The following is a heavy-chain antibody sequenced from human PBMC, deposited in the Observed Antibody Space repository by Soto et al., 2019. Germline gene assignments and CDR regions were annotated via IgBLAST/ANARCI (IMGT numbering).Heavy chain of an antibody. J-gene: IGHJ4*02. CDR2: INPNTGGT. D-gene: IGHD4-17*01. V-gene: IGHV1-2*02. Sequence: ASVKVSCKASGYTFTGYYMHWVRQAPGQGVEWIGWINPNTGGTNSAQRFQGRVTMTRDTSISTAYMELSRLRFDDTAVYYCASSLTTRTTFFDCWRQGPLVTVSS. CDR3: ASSLTTRTTFFDC. CDR1: GYTFTGYY.